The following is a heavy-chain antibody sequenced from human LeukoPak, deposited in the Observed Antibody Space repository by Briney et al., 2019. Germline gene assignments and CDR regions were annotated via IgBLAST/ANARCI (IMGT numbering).Heavy chain of an antibody. CDR3: ARAYSSSTGFDY. J-gene: IGHJ4*02. CDR1: GYTFTSYY. V-gene: IGHV1-46*04. D-gene: IGHD6-13*01. CDR2: INPIGGST. Sequence: ASVKVSCKASGYTFTSYYMQWVRQAPGQGLEWMGIINPIGGSTTYTQKLQGRVTMTRDMSTSTVYMELSSLKSEDTAVYHCARAYSSSTGFDYWGQGTLVTVSS.